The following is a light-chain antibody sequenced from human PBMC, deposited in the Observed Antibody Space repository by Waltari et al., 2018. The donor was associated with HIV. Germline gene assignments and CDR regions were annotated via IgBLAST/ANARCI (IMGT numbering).Light chain of an antibody. CDR3: QSYDSSLRASV. CDR2: GNS. V-gene: IGLV1-40*01. Sequence: QSVVTQPPSVSGAPGQRVTISCTGPSSHIGAGHDVHWYQHLPGTAPNPLIYGNSNRPSGVPDRFSGSKSGTSASLVITGLQAEDEADYYCQSYDSSLRASVFGGGTKLTVL. CDR1: SSHIGAGHD. J-gene: IGLJ2*01.